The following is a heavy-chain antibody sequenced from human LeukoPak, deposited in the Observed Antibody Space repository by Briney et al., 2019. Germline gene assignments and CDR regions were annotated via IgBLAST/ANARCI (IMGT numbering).Heavy chain of an antibody. V-gene: IGHV1-69*05. CDR1: GGTFSSYA. D-gene: IGHD3-3*01. J-gene: IGHJ6*03. CDR2: IIPIFGTA. CDR3: ARAVGNYDFWSGYYTSYYYHMDV. Sequence: ASVKVSCKASGGTFSSYAISWVRQAPGQGLEWMGGIIPIFGTANYAQKFQGRVTITTDESTSTAYMELSSLRSEDTAVYYCARAVGNYDFWSGYYTSYYYHMDVWGKGTTVTVSS.